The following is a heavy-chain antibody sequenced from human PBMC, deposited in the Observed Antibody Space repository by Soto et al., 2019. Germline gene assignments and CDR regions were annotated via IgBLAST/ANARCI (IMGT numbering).Heavy chain of an antibody. CDR1: GLTFSSYW. D-gene: IGHD2-2*01. J-gene: IGHJ6*03. CDR3: VRETPSVDHYYFDVDV. Sequence: EVQLVESGGGLVQPGGSLRLSCAASGLTFSSYWMHWVRQVPGKGLVWVSRVNSDGSFTTYADSVKGRFTISRDNAKNTLYLQMNSLRAEDTALYYCVRETPSVDHYYFDVDVWGKGTTVTVSS. CDR2: VNSDGSFT. V-gene: IGHV3-74*01.